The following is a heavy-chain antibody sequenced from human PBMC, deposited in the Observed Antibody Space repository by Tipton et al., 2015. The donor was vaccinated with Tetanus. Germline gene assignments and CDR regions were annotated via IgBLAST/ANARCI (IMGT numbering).Heavy chain of an antibody. V-gene: IGHV4-31*03. CDR3: ARRGGGSTFDH. J-gene: IGHJ4*02. D-gene: IGHD1-26*01. CDR1: GGSISSGGYY. CDR2: IYYTGNT. Sequence: LSLTCSVSGGSISSGGYYWSWIRQHPGKGLEWIGYIYYTGNTYYNPSLKSRLTISLDTSKNQFSLRLSSLSAADTAVYFCARRGGGSTFDHWGQGTLVTVSS.